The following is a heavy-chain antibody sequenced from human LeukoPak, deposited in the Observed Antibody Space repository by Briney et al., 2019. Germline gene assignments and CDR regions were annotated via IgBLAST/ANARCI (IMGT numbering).Heavy chain of an antibody. CDR3: ARIPFTGTTIYYLDY. D-gene: IGHD4-17*01. Sequence: PSGTLSLTCTVSGGSISSHYWSWSRQPPGKGLEGRGYIYYTRSPNSTPPPKSRVPLSVATPKTPSSLKVRSVTAADPAVYSCARIPFTGTTIYYLDYWGQGPLVTVSS. V-gene: IGHV4-59*11. J-gene: IGHJ4*02. CDR2: IYYTRSP. CDR1: GGSISSHY.